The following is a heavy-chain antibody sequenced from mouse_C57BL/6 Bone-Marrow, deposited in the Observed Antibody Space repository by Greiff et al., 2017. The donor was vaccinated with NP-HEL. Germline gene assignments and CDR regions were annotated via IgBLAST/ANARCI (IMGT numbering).Heavy chain of an antibody. CDR1: GFTFSDYY. Sequence: EVQLQESEGGLVQPGSSMKLSCTASGFTFSDYYMAWVRQVPEKGLEWVANINYDGSSTYYLDSLKSRFIISRDNAKNILYLQMSSLKSEDTATYYCARASYFYAMDYWGQGTSVTVSS. J-gene: IGHJ4*01. V-gene: IGHV5-16*01. D-gene: IGHD2-10*01. CDR3: ARASYFYAMDY. CDR2: INYDGSST.